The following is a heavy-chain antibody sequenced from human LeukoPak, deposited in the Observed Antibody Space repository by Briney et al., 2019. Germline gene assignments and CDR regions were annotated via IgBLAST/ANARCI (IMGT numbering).Heavy chain of an antibody. D-gene: IGHD1-26*01. V-gene: IGHV7-4-1*02. CDR2: INTHTGDP. J-gene: IGHJ4*02. CDR3: AAIGSLFDY. Sequence: GASVNVSCKASGYTFTTYGISWVRQAPGQGLEFMGWINTHTGDPTFAQGFTGRFVFSLDTSVSTAYLQIRGLKAEDTAVYYCAAIGSLFDYWGQGTLVTVSS. CDR1: GYTFTTYG.